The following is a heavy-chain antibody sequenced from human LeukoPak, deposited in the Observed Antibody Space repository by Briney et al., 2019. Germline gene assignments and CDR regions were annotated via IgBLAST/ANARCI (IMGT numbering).Heavy chain of an antibody. V-gene: IGHV4-39*01. D-gene: IGHD2-21*02. CDR2: IYYSGST. J-gene: IGHJ4*02. CDR3: ARRVHIVVVTAISFFDY. CDR1: GGSISSSSYY. Sequence: SETLSLTCTVSGGSISSSSYYWGWIRQPPGKGLKWIGSIYYSGSTYYNPSLKSRVTISVDTSKNQFSPKLSSVTAADTAVYYCARRVHIVVVTAISFFDYWGQGTLVTVFS.